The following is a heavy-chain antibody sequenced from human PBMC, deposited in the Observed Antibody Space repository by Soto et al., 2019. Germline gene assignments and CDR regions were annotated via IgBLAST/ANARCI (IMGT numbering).Heavy chain of an antibody. Sequence: GGSLRLSCAASGFTFSSYSMNWVRQAPGKGLEWVSSISSSSSYIYYADSVKGRFTISRDNAKNSLYLQMNSLRAEDTAVYYCARESVRGAYYYYGMDVWGQGTTVTVSS. D-gene: IGHD3-10*01. CDR3: ARESVRGAYYYYGMDV. CDR2: ISSSSSYI. V-gene: IGHV3-21*01. J-gene: IGHJ6*02. CDR1: GFTFSSYS.